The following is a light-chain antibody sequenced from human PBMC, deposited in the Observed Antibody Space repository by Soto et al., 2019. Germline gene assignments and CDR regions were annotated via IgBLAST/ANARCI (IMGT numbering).Light chain of an antibody. V-gene: IGKV1-39*01. CDR3: QQSYSSLFT. CDR1: QIIGTC. Sequence: DMQLTQSPPALSASVGDRVTITCRASQIIGTCLNWYQQKPGKAPQLLIYAASSLQSGVPSRFSGTGSGTDLTLTITGPQPDDFATYYCQQSYSSLFTFGPGTKVDV. J-gene: IGKJ3*01. CDR2: AAS.